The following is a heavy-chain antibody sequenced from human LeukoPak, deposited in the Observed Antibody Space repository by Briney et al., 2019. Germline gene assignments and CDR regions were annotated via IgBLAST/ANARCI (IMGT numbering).Heavy chain of an antibody. J-gene: IGHJ4*02. Sequence: GGSLRLSCAASGFTFSSYAMSWVRQAPGKGLEWVSALSGSGGKTYNADSVKGRFTISRDNSKNTLYLQMNSLRAEDTAVYYCAKKTAFTHYYFDYWGQGTLVTVSS. CDR2: LSGSGGKT. V-gene: IGHV3-23*01. CDR1: GFTFSSYA. CDR3: AKKTAFTHYYFDY.